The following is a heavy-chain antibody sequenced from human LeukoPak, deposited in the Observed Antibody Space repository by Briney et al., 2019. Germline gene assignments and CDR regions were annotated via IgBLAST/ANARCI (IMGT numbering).Heavy chain of an antibody. CDR1: GGSISSYY. D-gene: IGHD3-9*01. CDR3: ARVAGDYDILTGYTYFDY. J-gene: IGHJ4*02. V-gene: IGHV4-59*01. CDR2: IYYSGST. Sequence: PSETLSLTCTVSGGSISSYYWSWIRQPPGKGLEWIGYIYYSGSTNYNPSLKSRVTISVDTSKNQFSLKLSSVTAAETAVYYCARVAGDYDILTGYTYFDYWGQGTLVTVSS.